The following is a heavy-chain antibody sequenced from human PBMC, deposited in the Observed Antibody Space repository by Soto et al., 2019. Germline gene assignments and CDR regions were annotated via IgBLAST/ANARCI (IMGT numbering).Heavy chain of an antibody. D-gene: IGHD6-19*01. V-gene: IGHV5-10-1*01. CDR3: AKEGAVAGTPFDP. J-gene: IGHJ5*02. CDR1: GYTFTTYW. CDR2: IDPSDFYI. Sequence: GESLKISCKISGYTFTTYWITWVRQMPGKGLEWMGMIDPSDFYIKYSPSFQGHVTISADKSTSTAYVQWSSLRAEDTAVYYCAKEGAVAGTPFDPWGQGTLVTVSS.